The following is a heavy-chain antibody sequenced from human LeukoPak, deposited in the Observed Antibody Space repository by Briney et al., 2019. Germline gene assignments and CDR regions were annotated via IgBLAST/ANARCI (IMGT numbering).Heavy chain of an antibody. CDR2: MSPDGNKK. D-gene: IGHD3-10*01. V-gene: IGHV3-30-3*01. J-gene: IGHJ4*02. CDR1: GFTFSDYN. CDR3: AKVSAVTRGHFDY. Sequence: PGRSLRLSCAASGFTFSDYNMHWVRQAPGKGLDWVALMSPDGNKKYYADSVKGRFTISRDNSKDTLYLQINSLRAEDTAVYYCAKVSAVTRGHFDYWGQGNLVIVSS.